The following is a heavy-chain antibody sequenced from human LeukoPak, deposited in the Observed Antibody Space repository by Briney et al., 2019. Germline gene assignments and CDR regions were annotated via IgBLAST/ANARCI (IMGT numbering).Heavy chain of an antibody. CDR1: GGSISSGDYY. CDR3: ASGTNIVVVVAATLAY. CDR2: IYYSGST. V-gene: IGHV4-30-4*08. Sequence: SETLSLTCTVSGGSISSGDYYWSWIRQPPGKGLEWIGYIYYSGSTYYNPSLESRVTISVDTSKNQFSLKLSSVTAADTAVYYCASGTNIVVVVAATLAYWGQGTLVTVSS. D-gene: IGHD2-15*01. J-gene: IGHJ4*02.